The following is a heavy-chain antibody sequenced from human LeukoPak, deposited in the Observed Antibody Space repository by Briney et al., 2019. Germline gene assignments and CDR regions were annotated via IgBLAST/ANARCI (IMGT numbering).Heavy chain of an antibody. V-gene: IGHV4-39*02. CDR1: GGSISSSSYY. Sequence: PSETLSLTCTVSGGSISSSSYYWGWIRQPPGKGLEWIGSIYYSGSTYYNPSLKSRVTISVDTSKNQFSLKLSSVTAADTAVYYCARDRSTMVRGVNDYYYYYYMDVWGKGTTVTISS. CDR3: ARDRSTMVRGVNDYYYYYYMDV. D-gene: IGHD3-10*01. CDR2: IYYSGST. J-gene: IGHJ6*03.